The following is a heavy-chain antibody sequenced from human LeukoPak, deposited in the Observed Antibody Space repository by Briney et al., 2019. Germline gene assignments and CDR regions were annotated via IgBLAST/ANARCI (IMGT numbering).Heavy chain of an antibody. Sequence: GASVKVSCKASGGTFSSYAISWVRQAPGQGLEWMGGIIPIFGTANYAQKFQGRVTITTDESTSTAYMELSSLRSEDTAVYYCVRDGSGRNFDYWGQGTLVTVSS. V-gene: IGHV1-69*05. CDR1: GGTFSSYA. CDR3: VRDGSGRNFDY. D-gene: IGHD3-10*01. J-gene: IGHJ4*02. CDR2: IIPIFGTA.